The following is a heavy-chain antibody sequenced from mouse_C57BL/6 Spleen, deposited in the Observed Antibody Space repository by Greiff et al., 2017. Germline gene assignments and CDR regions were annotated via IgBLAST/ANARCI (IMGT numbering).Heavy chain of an antibody. Sequence: VQLQQSGAELAKPGASVKLSCKASGYTFTSYWMHWVKQRPGQGLEWIGYINPSSGYTKYNQKFKDKATLTADKSSSTAYMQLSSLTYEDSAVYYCAVTVDPWYFDVWGTGTTVTVSS. CDR1: GYTFTSYW. V-gene: IGHV1-7*01. CDR2: INPSSGYT. CDR3: AVTVDPWYFDV. J-gene: IGHJ1*03. D-gene: IGHD1-1*01.